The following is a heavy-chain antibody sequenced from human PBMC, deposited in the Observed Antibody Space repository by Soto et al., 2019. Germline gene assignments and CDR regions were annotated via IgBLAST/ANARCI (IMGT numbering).Heavy chain of an antibody. D-gene: IGHD3-22*01. V-gene: IGHV4-39*01. J-gene: IGHJ4*02. Sequence: SETLSLTCSVSGGSISTSHYYWGWIRQPPGKGLEWIGTIYLTGSSYYNPSLKSRLTMSVDTSKNQFSMRLSSVTAADTAIYYCARGHDRLGYYFLGDDYWGQGTLVTVSS. CDR2: IYLTGSS. CDR3: ARGHDRLGYYFLGDDY. CDR1: GGSISTSHYY.